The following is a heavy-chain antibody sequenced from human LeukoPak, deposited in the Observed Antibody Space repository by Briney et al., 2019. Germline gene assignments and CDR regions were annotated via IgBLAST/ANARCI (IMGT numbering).Heavy chain of an antibody. D-gene: IGHD1-26*01. CDR1: GGTFTSYA. CDR2: IIPIFGTA. J-gene: IGHJ5*02. Sequence: GASVKVSCKASGGTFTSYAISWVRQAPGQGLEWRGGIIPIFGTANYAQKFQGRVTITTDESTSTAYMELSSLRSEDTAVYYCARASEELHNWFDPWGQGTLVTVSS. V-gene: IGHV1-69*05. CDR3: ARASEELHNWFDP.